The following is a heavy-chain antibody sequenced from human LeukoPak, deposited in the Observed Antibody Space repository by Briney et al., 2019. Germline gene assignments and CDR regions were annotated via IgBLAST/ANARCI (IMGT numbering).Heavy chain of an antibody. Sequence: GGSLRLSCAASGFTFSSYAMSWVRQAPGKGLEWVSAISGSGGSTYYADSVKGRFTISRDNSKNTLFLQMNSLRAEDTAVYYCAKGRPVVVTALLFDNWGQGTLVTVSS. CDR2: ISGSGGST. J-gene: IGHJ4*02. V-gene: IGHV3-23*01. CDR3: AKGRPVVVTALLFDN. D-gene: IGHD2-21*02. CDR1: GFTFSSYA.